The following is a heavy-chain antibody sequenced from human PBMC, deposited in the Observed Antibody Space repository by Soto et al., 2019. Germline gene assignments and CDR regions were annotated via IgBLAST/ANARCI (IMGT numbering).Heavy chain of an antibody. D-gene: IGHD1-26*01. CDR2: ISYSGST. Sequence: QLQLQESGPGLVKPSETLSLTCTVSGGSISSSSYYWGWIRQPPGKGLEWVGSISYSGSTYYTPSLKSRRTISVDTSKNQFSLKLSSVTAADTAVYYCARTIIVGTTYYFDYWGQGTLVTVSS. V-gene: IGHV4-39*01. CDR1: GGSISSSSYY. CDR3: ARTIIVGTTYYFDY. J-gene: IGHJ4*02.